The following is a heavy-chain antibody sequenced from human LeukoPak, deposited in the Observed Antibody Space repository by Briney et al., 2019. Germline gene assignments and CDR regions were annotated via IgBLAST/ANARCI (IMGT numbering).Heavy chain of an antibody. CDR2: IYHSGST. J-gene: IGHJ4*02. CDR3: AREAYYYDSSGYADAHLDY. Sequence: PSQTLSLTCAVSGGSISSGGYSWSWIRQPPGKGLEWIGYIYHSGSTYYNPSLKSRVTISVDTSKNQFSLKLSSVTAADTAVYYCAREAYYYDSSGYADAHLDYWGQGTLVTVSS. CDR1: GGSISSGGYS. V-gene: IGHV4-30-2*01. D-gene: IGHD3-22*01.